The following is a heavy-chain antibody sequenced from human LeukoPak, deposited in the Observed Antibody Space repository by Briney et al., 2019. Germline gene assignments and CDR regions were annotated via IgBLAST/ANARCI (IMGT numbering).Heavy chain of an antibody. J-gene: IGHJ5*02. Sequence: SETLSLTCTVSGGSISSYYWSWIRQPPGKGLEWIGYIYYSGSTNYNPSHKSRVTISVDTSKNQFSLKLSSVTAADTAVYYCARWISGWNWFDPWGQGTLVTVSS. V-gene: IGHV4-59*01. CDR2: IYYSGST. CDR1: GGSISSYY. CDR3: ARWISGWNWFDP. D-gene: IGHD6-19*01.